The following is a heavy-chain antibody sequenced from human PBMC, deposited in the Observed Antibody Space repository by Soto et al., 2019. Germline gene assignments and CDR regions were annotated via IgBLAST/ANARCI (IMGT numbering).Heavy chain of an antibody. J-gene: IGHJ6*02. D-gene: IGHD3-9*01. CDR2: INHSGST. Sequence: KSSETLSLTCAVYGGSFSGYYWSWIRQPPGKGLEWIGEINHSGSTNYNPSLKSRVTISVDTSKNQFSLKLSSVTAADTAVYYCARGPPGYFSYYYGMDVWGQGTTVTVS. V-gene: IGHV4-34*01. CDR1: GGSFSGYY. CDR3: ARGPPGYFSYYYGMDV.